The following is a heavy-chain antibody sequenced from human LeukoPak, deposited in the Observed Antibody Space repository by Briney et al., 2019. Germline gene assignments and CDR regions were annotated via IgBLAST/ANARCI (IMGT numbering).Heavy chain of an antibody. J-gene: IGHJ6*02. CDR1: GFTFSTHW. CDR2: IKQDGNEK. V-gene: IGHV3-7*01. CDR3: ARVAVASSWYFYYYGMDV. D-gene: IGHD6-13*01. Sequence: GSLRLSCAASGFTFSTHWMSWVRQAPGKGLEWVATIKQDGNEKHYVDSLKGRFTISRDNAKNSLYLQMNSLRAEDTAVYYCARVAVASSWYFYYYGMDVWGQGTTVTVSS.